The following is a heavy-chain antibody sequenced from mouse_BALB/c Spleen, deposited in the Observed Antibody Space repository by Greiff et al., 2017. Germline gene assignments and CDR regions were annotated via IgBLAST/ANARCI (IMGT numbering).Heavy chain of an antibody. CDR2: IWAGGST. V-gene: IGHV2-9*02. D-gene: IGHD2-4*01. CDR3: AREGITTGAWFAY. CDR1: GFSLTSYG. Sequence: VHLVESGPGLVAPSQSLSITCTVSGFSLTSYGVHWVRQPPGKGLEWLGVIWAGGSTNYNSALMSRLSISKDNSKSQVFLKMNSLQTDDTAMYYCAREGITTGAWFAYWGQGTLVTVSA. J-gene: IGHJ3*01.